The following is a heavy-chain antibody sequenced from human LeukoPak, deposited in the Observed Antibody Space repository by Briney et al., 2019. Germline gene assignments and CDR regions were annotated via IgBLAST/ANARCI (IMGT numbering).Heavy chain of an antibody. CDR3: AGAPNGAGIRFDY. Sequence: PGGSPRLSCAASGFTFGSYDMKWVRQAPGKGLEWVSHISSSSTNIHYADSVKGRFTISRDNAKNSLYLQMNSLRGGDTAVYYCAGAPNGAGIRFDYWGQGTLVTISS. CDR2: ISSSSTNI. D-gene: IGHD3-10*01. J-gene: IGHJ4*02. V-gene: IGHV3-48*01. CDR1: GFTFGSYD.